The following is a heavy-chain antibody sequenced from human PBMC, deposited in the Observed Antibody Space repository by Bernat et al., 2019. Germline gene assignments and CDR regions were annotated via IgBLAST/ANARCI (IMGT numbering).Heavy chain of an antibody. CDR2: ISTYNGNT. V-gene: IGHV1-18*01. CDR3: ARVWHQLVQYDY. J-gene: IGHJ4*02. Sequence: QVQLVQSGAEVKKPGASVKVSCKASGYSFTSYGISWVRQAPGQGLEWMGWISTYNGNTNYAQKFQDRVTMTTDTSTSTAYMELRSLRSDDTAVYYCARVWHQLVQYDYWGQGTLVTVSS. D-gene: IGHD6-13*01. CDR1: GYSFTSYG.